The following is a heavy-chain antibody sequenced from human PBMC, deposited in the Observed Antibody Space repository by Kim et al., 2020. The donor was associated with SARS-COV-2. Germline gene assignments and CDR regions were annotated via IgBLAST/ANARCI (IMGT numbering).Heavy chain of an antibody. J-gene: IGHJ4*02. CDR2: ISGSGGST. D-gene: IGHD2-2*01. V-gene: IGHV3-23*01. Sequence: GGSLRLSCAASGFTFSSYAMSWVRQAPGKGLEWVSAISGSGGSTYYADSVKGRFTISRDNSKNTLYLQMNSLRAEDTAVYYCAKDRGSKVVPPQRATFDYWGQGTLVTVSS. CDR3: AKDRGSKVVPPQRATFDY. CDR1: GFTFSSYA.